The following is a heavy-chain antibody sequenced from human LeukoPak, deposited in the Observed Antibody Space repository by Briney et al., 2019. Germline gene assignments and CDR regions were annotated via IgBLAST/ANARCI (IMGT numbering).Heavy chain of an antibody. CDR2: ISGSGGST. V-gene: IGHV3-23*01. D-gene: IGHD4-17*01. CDR3: AKGEGYGDYDRFDP. Sequence: TGGTLRLSCAASGFTLSRYAKRWVRQAPGKGLEWVSAISGSGGSTYYAASVKGRFTISRYNSKNTLYLQMNSLRADDTAVYYCAKGEGYGDYDRFDPRGGGGQVT. CDR1: GFTLSRYA. J-gene: IGHJ5*02.